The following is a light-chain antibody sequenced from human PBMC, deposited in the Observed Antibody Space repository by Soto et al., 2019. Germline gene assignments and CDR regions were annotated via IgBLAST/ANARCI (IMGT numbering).Light chain of an antibody. CDR2: EVR. CDR1: MRDVGAYNL. J-gene: IGLJ2*01. CDR3: SSYISKSSLI. Sequence: ALTQPASVSGSPGQSITISCAGTMRDVGAYNLVSWYQQHPGRAPQLIIYEVRNRPSGISFRFSGSKSGNTASLTISGLQAEDEADYYCSSYISKSSLIFGGGTKVTV. V-gene: IGLV2-14*01.